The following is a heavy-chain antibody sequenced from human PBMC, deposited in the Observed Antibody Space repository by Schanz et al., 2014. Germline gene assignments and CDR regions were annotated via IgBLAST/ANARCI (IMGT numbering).Heavy chain of an antibody. V-gene: IGHV1-2*02. CDR2: INPNSGET. CDR1: GYSFTEYF. Sequence: QVQVVQSGPAVKKPGASMKVSCLASGYSFTEYFLHWVRQAPGQGLEWMGWINPNSGETNYEQKFKGRVTLTSDTSISTAFMELSGLTSDDTATYFCARARYTGHDCSGYWGQGTLLIVSS. CDR3: ARARYTGHDCSGY. J-gene: IGHJ4*02. D-gene: IGHD5-12*01.